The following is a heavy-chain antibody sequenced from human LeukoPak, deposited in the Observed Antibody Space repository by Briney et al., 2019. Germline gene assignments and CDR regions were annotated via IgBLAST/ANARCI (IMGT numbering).Heavy chain of an antibody. Sequence: GGSLRLSCAASGFTFSSYAMSWVRQAPGKGLEWVSAISGSGGSTYYADSVKGRFTISRDNSKNTLYLQMNSLRAEDTAVYYCARDGIAAQGMDVWGQGTTVTVSS. D-gene: IGHD6-6*01. V-gene: IGHV3-23*01. CDR3: ARDGIAAQGMDV. J-gene: IGHJ6*02. CDR2: ISGSGGST. CDR1: GFTFSSYA.